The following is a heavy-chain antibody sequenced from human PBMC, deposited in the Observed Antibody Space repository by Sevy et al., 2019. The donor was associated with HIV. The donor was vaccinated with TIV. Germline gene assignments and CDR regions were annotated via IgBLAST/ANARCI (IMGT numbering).Heavy chain of an antibody. CDR1: GFTFSGSA. D-gene: IGHD1-26*01. CDR3: VYSGSSSEGYYFDY. Sequence: GGSLRLSCAASGFTFSGSAMHWVRQASGKGLEWVGRIRMKANAYATSYATSVKGRFTVSRDDSKNTAYLQMNNLKTEDTALYYCVYSGSSSEGYYFDYWGQGTLVTVSS. J-gene: IGHJ4*02. CDR2: IRMKANAYAT. V-gene: IGHV3-73*01.